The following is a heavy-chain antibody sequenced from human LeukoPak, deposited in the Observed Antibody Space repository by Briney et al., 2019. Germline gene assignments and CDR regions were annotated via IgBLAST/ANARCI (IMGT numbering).Heavy chain of an antibody. J-gene: IGHJ6*03. CDR3: ARGKRVATSIGYYMDV. CDR2: MNPNSGNT. V-gene: IGHV1-8*01. Sequence: GASVKVSCKASGYTFTSYDINWVRQATGQGLEWMGWMNPNSGNTGYAQKFQGRVTMARNTSISTAYMELSSLRSEDTAVYYCARGKRVATSIGYYMDVWGKGTTVTISS. D-gene: IGHD5-12*01. CDR1: GYTFTSYD.